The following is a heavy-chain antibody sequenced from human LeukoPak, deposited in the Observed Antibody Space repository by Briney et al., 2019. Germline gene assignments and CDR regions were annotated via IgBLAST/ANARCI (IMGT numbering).Heavy chain of an antibody. CDR3: ARGRSSGSYYGAFDI. V-gene: IGHV4-34*01. Sequence: SETLSLTCAAYGGSFSGYYWSWIRQPPGKGLEWIGEINHSGSTNYNPSLKSRVTISVDTSKNQFSLKLSSVTAADTAVYYCARGRSSGSYYGAFDIWGQGTMVTVSS. J-gene: IGHJ3*02. CDR1: GGSFSGYY. D-gene: IGHD1-26*01. CDR2: INHSGST.